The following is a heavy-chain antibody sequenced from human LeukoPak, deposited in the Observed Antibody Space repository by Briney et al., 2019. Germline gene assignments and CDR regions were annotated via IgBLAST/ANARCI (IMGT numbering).Heavy chain of an antibody. CDR1: GFTFSSYS. CDR2: TKKDGSET. Sequence: GGSLRLSCVVSGFTFSSYSMIWVRQAPGKGLQWVANTKKDGSETNYVDSVKGRFTISRDNAKNSLYLQMNSLRAEDTAVYYCGRHRSGSGTYFIDYWGQGTLVSVSP. CDR3: GRHRSGSGTYFIDY. J-gene: IGHJ4*02. V-gene: IGHV3-7*01. D-gene: IGHD3-10*01.